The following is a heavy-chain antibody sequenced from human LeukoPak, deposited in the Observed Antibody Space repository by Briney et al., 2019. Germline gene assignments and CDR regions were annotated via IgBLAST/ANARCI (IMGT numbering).Heavy chain of an antibody. CDR2: INTNTGNP. CDR1: GYTFTSYG. CDR3: ASRPGYCSGGSCSPVDY. Sequence: VASVKVSCKASGYTFTSYGISWVRQAPGQGLEWMGWINTNTGNPTYAQGFTGRFVFSLDTSVSTAYLQISSLKAEDTAVYYCASRPGYCSGGSCSPVDYWGQGTLVTVSS. V-gene: IGHV7-4-1*02. J-gene: IGHJ4*02. D-gene: IGHD2-15*01.